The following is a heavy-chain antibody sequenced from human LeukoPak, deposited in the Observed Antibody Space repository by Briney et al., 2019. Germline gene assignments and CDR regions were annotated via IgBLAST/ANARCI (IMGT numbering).Heavy chain of an antibody. V-gene: IGHV3-30*18. D-gene: IGHD5-18*01. CDR2: ISYDGSNP. CDR3: AKDPGYSYGLLDY. CDR1: GFPFSSYG. Sequence: GGSPRLSCAASGFPFSSYGMHWVRQAPGKGLEWVAIISYDGSNPNYADSVKGRFTISRDNSKNTLYLQMSSLRAEDTAIYYCAKDPGYSYGLLDYWGQGTLVTVSS. J-gene: IGHJ4*02.